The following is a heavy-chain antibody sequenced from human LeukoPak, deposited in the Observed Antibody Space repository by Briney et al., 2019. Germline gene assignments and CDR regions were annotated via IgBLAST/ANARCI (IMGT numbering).Heavy chain of an antibody. V-gene: IGHV3-21*01. D-gene: IGHD3-3*01. Sequence: GGSLRLSCAASGFTFSSYSMNWVRQAPGKGLEWVSSISSSSSYIYYAGSVKGRFTISRDNAKNSLYLQMNCLRAEDTAVYYCARDDEDFWSGYYDAFDIWGQGTMVTVSS. CDR2: ISSSSSYI. CDR3: ARDDEDFWSGYYDAFDI. CDR1: GFTFSSYS. J-gene: IGHJ3*02.